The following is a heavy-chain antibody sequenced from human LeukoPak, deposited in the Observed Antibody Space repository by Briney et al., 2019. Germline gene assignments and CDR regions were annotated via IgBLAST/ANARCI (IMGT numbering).Heavy chain of an antibody. Sequence: SETLSLTCTVSGGSISSGSYYWSWIRQPAGKGLEWIGRIYTSGSTNYNPSLKSRVTISVDTSKNQFSLKLSSVTAADTAVYYCARSGRSYYSNYVLDYWGQGTLVTVSS. J-gene: IGHJ4*02. CDR1: GGSISSGSYY. CDR3: ARSGRSYYSNYVLDY. V-gene: IGHV4-61*02. CDR2: IYTSGST. D-gene: IGHD4-11*01.